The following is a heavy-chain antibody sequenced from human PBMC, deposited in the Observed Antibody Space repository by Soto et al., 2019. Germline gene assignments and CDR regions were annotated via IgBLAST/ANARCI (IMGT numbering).Heavy chain of an antibody. Sequence: QVQLVQSGAEVKKPGASVKVSCKASGYTFTSYGISWVRQAPGQGLEWMGWISAYNGNTNYAQKLQGRVTMTTDTSTSTAYMELRSLRTDDTAVYYGARARKTTVTEGAFDIWGQGTMVTVSS. V-gene: IGHV1-18*01. CDR1: GYTFTSYG. J-gene: IGHJ3*02. CDR3: ARARKTTVTEGAFDI. D-gene: IGHD4-17*01. CDR2: ISAYNGNT.